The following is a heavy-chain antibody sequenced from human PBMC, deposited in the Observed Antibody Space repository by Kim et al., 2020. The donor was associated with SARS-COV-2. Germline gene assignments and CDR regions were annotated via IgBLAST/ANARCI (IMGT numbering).Heavy chain of an antibody. Sequence: ASVKVSCKASGYTFTSYDINWVRQATGQGLEWMGWMNPNSGNTGYAQKFQGRVTMTRNTSISTAYMELSSLRSEDTAVYYCARSRLRCLEWLLVRYYYGMDVWGQGTTVTVSS. CDR1: GYTFTSYD. CDR3: ARSRLRCLEWLLVRYYYGMDV. CDR2: MNPNSGNT. V-gene: IGHV1-8*01. D-gene: IGHD3-3*01. J-gene: IGHJ6*02.